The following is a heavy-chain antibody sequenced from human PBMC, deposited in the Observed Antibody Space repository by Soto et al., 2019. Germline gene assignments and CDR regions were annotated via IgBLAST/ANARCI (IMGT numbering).Heavy chain of an antibody. CDR2: IYTSGST. CDR1: GGSISSYY. J-gene: IGHJ6*02. Sequence: QVQLQESGPGLVKPSETLSLTCTVSGGSISSYYWSWIRQPAGKGLEWIGRIYTSGSTNYNSSLKSPFTMSVDTSKNQFSLKLSSVTAADTAVYYCARDLVAMVTSNYYGMDVWGQGTTVTVSS. D-gene: IGHD5-18*01. V-gene: IGHV4-4*07. CDR3: ARDLVAMVTSNYYGMDV.